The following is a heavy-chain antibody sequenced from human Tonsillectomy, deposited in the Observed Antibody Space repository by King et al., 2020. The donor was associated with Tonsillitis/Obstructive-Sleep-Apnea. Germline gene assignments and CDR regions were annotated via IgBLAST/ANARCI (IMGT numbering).Heavy chain of an antibody. J-gene: IGHJ4*02. V-gene: IGHV3-33*01. CDR1: GFTFSSYG. Sequence: HVQLVESGGGVVQPGRSLRLSCAASGFTFSSYGMHWVRQAPGKGLEWVAVIWYDGNNKYYADSVKGRFTISRDNSKNTLYLQMNSLRAEDTAVYYCARVVYSLGWYYFDYWGQGTLVTVSS. CDR3: ARVVYSLGWYYFDY. CDR2: IWYDGNNK. D-gene: IGHD6-19*01.